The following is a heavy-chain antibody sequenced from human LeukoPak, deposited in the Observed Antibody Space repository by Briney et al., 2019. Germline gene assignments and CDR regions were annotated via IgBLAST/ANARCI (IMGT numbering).Heavy chain of an antibody. CDR3: ARDYGPSSSSWYDWFDP. D-gene: IGHD6-13*01. CDR2: IYYSGGT. V-gene: IGHV4-39*07. CDR1: GGSISSSSYY. J-gene: IGHJ5*02. Sequence: SETLSLTCTVSGGSISSSSYYWGWIRQPPGKGLEWIGSIYYSGGTYYNPSLKSRVTISVDTSKNQFSLKLSSVTAADTAVYYCARDYGPSSSSWYDWFDPWGQGTLVTVSS.